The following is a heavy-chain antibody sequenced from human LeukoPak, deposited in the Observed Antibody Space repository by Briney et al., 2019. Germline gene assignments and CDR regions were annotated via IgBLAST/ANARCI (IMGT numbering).Heavy chain of an antibody. J-gene: IGHJ4*02. V-gene: IGHV3-30-3*01. CDR2: ISYDGSNK. Sequence: PGGSLRLSCAASGFTFSSYAMHWVRQAPGKGLEWVAVISYDGSNKYYADSVKGRFTISRDNSKNTLYLQMNSLRAEDTAVYYCARAGYSSGLDYWGQGTLVTVSS. CDR3: ARAGYSSGLDY. CDR1: GFTFSSYA. D-gene: IGHD6-19*01.